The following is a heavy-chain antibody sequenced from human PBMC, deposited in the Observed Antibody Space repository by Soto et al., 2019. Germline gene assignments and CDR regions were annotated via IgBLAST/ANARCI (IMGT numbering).Heavy chain of an antibody. J-gene: IGHJ5*02. V-gene: IGHV1-18*04. CDR1: GYTFSSYG. CDR3: ARDLIAVRSGWFDP. Sequence: QVQLEQSGAEVKKPGASVTVSCKASGYTFSSYGINWVRQAPGQGPERMGWISAYNGKTNHAPRFQGRVTMTTDTSTSTAHMEVRSLRSDDTAVYYCARDLIAVRSGWFDPGGQGTLVTVSS. D-gene: IGHD6-6*01. CDR2: ISAYNGKT.